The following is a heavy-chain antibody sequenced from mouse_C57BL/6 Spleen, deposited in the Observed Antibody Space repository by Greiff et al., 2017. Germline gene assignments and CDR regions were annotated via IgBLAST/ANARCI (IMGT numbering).Heavy chain of an antibody. D-gene: IGHD4-1*01. CDR2: IYPRSGNT. CDR3: AKRGLGPWFAY. V-gene: IGHV1-64*01. CDR1: GYTFTSYW. Sequence: QVQLQQPGAELVKPGASVKLSCKASGYTFTSYWMHWVKQRPGQGLEWIGEIYPRSGNTYYNEKFKGKATLTADKSSSTAYMELRSLTSEDSAVYFCAKRGLGPWFAYWGQGTLVTVSA. J-gene: IGHJ3*01.